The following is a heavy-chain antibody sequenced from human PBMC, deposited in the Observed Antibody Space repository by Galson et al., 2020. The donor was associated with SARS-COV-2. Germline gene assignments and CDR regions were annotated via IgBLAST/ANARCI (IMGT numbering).Heavy chain of an antibody. V-gene: IGHV4-30-2*01. J-gene: IGHJ2*01. CDR3: ARRYTYGLSPYWYFEL. CDR1: GGSISSGGYS. D-gene: IGHD5-18*01. CDR2: VYHSGAT. Sequence: SETLSLTCSVSGGSISSGGYSWTWIRQPPGKGLEWIGYVYHSGATHYNPSLKRRLTISVDRSRNQLSLKLTSVTAADSAVYYCARRYTYGLSPYWYFELWGRGTLVTVSS.